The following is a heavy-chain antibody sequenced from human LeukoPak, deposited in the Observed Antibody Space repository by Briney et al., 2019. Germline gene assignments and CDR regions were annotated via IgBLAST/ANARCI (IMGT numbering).Heavy chain of an antibody. J-gene: IGHJ4*02. Sequence: SETLFLTCTVSDGSISNYYWSWIRQPPGKGLEWIGYIYNTGYTNYNPSLKSRVTISVDMSKNQFSLKLTSVTAMDTAVYYCARESIYYDSSGPPRGFDFWGQGTLVTVSS. V-gene: IGHV4-59*01. CDR2: IYNTGYT. CDR1: DGSISNYY. CDR3: ARESIYYDSSGPPRGFDF. D-gene: IGHD3-22*01.